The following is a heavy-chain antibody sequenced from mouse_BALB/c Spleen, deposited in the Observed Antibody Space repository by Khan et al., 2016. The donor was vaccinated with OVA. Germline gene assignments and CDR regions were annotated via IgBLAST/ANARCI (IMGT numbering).Heavy chain of an antibody. Sequence: QVQLQQSGAELARPGASVKMSCKTSGYTFTSYTIHWIKLRPGKGLEWIGYINPNIGYTNYNQKFKDKATLTADKSSTTVYMQLSSLTSDDSAIYNGVKDGAYCKNEGGMAYWGQGTLVTVSA. CDR1: GYTFTSYT. CDR2: INPNIGYT. V-gene: IGHV1-4*01. CDR3: VKDGAYCKNEGGMAY. J-gene: IGHJ3*01. D-gene: IGHD3-3*01.